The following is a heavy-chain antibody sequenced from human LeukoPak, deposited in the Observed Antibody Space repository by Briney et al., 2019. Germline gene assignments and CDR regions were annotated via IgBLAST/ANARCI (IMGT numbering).Heavy chain of an antibody. CDR3: AKVFRRGLSSGWYHASDY. V-gene: IGHV3-30*18. Sequence: GGYLRLYCAASGFTFSSYGMQWVRQAPGKGLEGVAVISYDGSNKYYADSVKGRFTISRDNSKNTLYLQMNSLRAEDTAVYYCAKVFRRGLSSGWYHASDYWGQGTLVTVSS. CDR1: GFTFSSYG. D-gene: IGHD6-19*01. J-gene: IGHJ4*02. CDR2: ISYDGSNK.